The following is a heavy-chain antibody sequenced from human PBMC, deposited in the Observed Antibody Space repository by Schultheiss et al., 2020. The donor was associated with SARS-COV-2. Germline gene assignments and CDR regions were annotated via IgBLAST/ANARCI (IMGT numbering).Heavy chain of an antibody. CDR1: GFTFSSYE. D-gene: IGHD3-3*01. CDR2: ISSSGSTI. J-gene: IGHJ6*02. V-gene: IGHV3-48*03. CDR3: ARGGTGYYDFWSGYYNPYGMDV. Sequence: GGSLRLSCAASGFTFSSYEMNWVRQAPGKGLEWVSYISSSGSTIYYADSVKGRFTISRDNAKNSLYLQMNSLRAEDTAVYYCARGGTGYYDFWSGYYNPYGMDVWGQGTTVTVSS.